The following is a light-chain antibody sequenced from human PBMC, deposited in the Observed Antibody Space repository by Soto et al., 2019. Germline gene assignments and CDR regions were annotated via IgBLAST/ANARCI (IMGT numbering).Light chain of an antibody. CDR2: WAS. CDR3: QQYYSTPWT. J-gene: IGKJ1*01. V-gene: IGKV4-1*01. Sequence: DIVMTQSPDSLAVSLGERATINCKSSQSVLYSSNNKNYLAWYQQKPGQPHKLLIYWASTRESGVPDRFSGSGSGTDFTLTISSLQAEDVAAYYCQQYYSTPWTFGQGTKVEIK. CDR1: QSVLYSSNNKNY.